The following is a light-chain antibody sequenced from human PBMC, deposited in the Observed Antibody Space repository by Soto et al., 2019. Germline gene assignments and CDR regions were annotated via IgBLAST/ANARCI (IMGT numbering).Light chain of an antibody. CDR1: QSVSSSY. CDR2: GAS. J-gene: IGKJ5*01. Sequence: EIVLTQSPCTLSLSPGDRATLSCRASQSVSSSYLAWYQQKPGQAPRIXSYGASSRATGIPDRVSGSGSGTEFTLTISRLEPEDFEVYYCQQYGSSTITFGQGTRLEIK. V-gene: IGKV3-20*01. CDR3: QQYGSSTIT.